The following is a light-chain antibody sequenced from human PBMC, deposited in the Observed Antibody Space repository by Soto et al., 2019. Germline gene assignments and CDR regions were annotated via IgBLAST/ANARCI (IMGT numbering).Light chain of an antibody. J-gene: IGLJ1*01. Sequence: QSALTQPASVSGSPGQSITISCTGTSSDGGGYNYVSWYQQHPGKAPKLMIYDVSNRPSGVSNRFSGSKSGNTASLTISGLQAEDEADYYCSSYTSSSIVFGTGTKLTVL. V-gene: IGLV2-14*01. CDR2: DVS. CDR1: SSDGGGYNY. CDR3: SSYTSSSIV.